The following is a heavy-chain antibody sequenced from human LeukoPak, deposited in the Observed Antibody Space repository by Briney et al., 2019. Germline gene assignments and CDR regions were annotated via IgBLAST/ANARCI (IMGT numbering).Heavy chain of an antibody. CDR3: ASALGYSYGSNYMDV. CDR2: MNPNGGNT. J-gene: IGHJ6*03. CDR1: GYTFTSYD. D-gene: IGHD5-18*01. V-gene: IGHV1-8*01. Sequence: GASVKVSCKASGYTFTSYDINWVRQATGQGLEWMGWMNPNGGNTGYAQKFQGRVNMTRNTSISTAYMELSSLRSEDTAVYYCASALGYSYGSNYMDVWGKGTTVTVSS.